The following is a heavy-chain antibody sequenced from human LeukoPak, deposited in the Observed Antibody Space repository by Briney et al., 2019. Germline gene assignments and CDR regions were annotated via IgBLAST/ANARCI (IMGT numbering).Heavy chain of an antibody. CDR3: ARDMGLIYGSGSYFDY. CDR2: ISWNSGSI. Sequence: GGSLRLSCAASGFSVSSNYMSWVRQAPGKGLEWVATISWNSGSIAYADSVKGRFTFSRDNARNSLYLKMNSLRVEDAALYYCARDMGLIYGSGSYFDYWGQGTQVTVS. D-gene: IGHD3-10*01. CDR1: GFSVSSNY. J-gene: IGHJ4*02. V-gene: IGHV3-9*01.